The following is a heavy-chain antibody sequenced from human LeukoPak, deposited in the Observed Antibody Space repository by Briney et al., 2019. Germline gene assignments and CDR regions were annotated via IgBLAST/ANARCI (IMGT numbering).Heavy chain of an antibody. J-gene: IGHJ4*02. CDR1: GFTFRTSW. CDR2: INPDGSEK. D-gene: IGHD1-26*01. CDR3: ARDRAYSAFDY. V-gene: IGHV3-7*03. Sequence: PGGSLRLSCAVSGFTFRTSWMTWVRQAPGRGLERVAIINPDGSEKYYLESLKGRITISRDNAENSVHLQMNSLKAEDTAICYCARDRAYSAFDYWGQGTLVTVSS.